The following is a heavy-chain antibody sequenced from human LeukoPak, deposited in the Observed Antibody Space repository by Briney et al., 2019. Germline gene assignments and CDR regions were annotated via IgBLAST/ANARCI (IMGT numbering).Heavy chain of an antibody. Sequence: GGSLRLSCAASGFTFSSYSMNWVRQAPGKGLEWVSSISSSSSYIYYADSVKGRFTISRDNAKNSLYLQMNSLRAEDTAVYYCARGDRMVVTTTYYFDYWGQGTLVTVSS. D-gene: IGHD2-21*02. CDR1: GFTFSSYS. CDR2: ISSSSSYI. J-gene: IGHJ4*02. CDR3: ARGDRMVVTTTYYFDY. V-gene: IGHV3-21*01.